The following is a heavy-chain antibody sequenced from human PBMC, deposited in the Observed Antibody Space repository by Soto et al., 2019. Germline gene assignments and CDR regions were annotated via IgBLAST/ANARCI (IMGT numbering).Heavy chain of an antibody. CDR3: ARSAIFNYFDY. CDR1: GSTFSSYG. J-gene: IGHJ4*02. Sequence: GGSLRLSCAASGSTFSSYGMHWVRQAPGKGLEWVAVIWYDGSNKYYADSVKGRFTISRDNSKNTLYLQMNSLRAEDTAVYYCARSAIFNYFDYWGQGTLVTVSS. D-gene: IGHD3-3*01. V-gene: IGHV3-33*01. CDR2: IWYDGSNK.